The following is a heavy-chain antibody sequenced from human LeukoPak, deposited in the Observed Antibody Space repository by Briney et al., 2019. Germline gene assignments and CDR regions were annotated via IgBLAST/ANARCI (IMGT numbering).Heavy chain of an antibody. V-gene: IGHV3-7*01. J-gene: IGHJ6*02. CDR3: AKDRAVVRGVSYYYYGMDV. CDR1: RFIFTSYW. D-gene: IGHD3-10*01. Sequence: GGSLRLSCAASRFIFTSYWMSWVRQAPWKGLEWVANIKKDGSEKYYVDSVKGRFTISRDNAKNSLYLQMNSLRAEDTAVYYCAKDRAVVRGVSYYYYGMDVWGQGTTVTVSS. CDR2: IKKDGSEK.